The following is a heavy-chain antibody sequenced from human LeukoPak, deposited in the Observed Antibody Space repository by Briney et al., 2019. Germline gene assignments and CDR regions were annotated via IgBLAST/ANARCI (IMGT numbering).Heavy chain of an antibody. J-gene: IGHJ5*02. CDR1: GFTFSSYG. Sequence: GGSLRLSCAASGFTFSSYGMHWVRQAPGRGLEWVAFIRYDGSNKYYADSVKGRFTISRDNSKNTLYLQMNSLRAEDTAVYYCARGSGRATGWFDPWGQGTLVTVSS. D-gene: IGHD3-10*01. V-gene: IGHV3-30*02. CDR3: ARGSGRATGWFDP. CDR2: IRYDGSNK.